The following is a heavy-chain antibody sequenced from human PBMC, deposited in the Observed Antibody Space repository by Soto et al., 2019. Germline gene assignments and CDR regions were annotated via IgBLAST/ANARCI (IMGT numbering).Heavy chain of an antibody. V-gene: IGHV4-34*01. CDR2: INHSGST. CDR1: GGSFSGYY. D-gene: IGHD6-13*01. Sequence: SETLSLTCAVYGGSFSGYYWSWIHQPPGKGLEWIGEINHSGSTNYNPSLKSRVTISVDTSKNQFSLKLSSVTAADTAVYYCARGIAAAGTLYYYYCMDFWGQGTTVTVSS. CDR3: ARGIAAAGTLYYYYCMDF. J-gene: IGHJ6*02.